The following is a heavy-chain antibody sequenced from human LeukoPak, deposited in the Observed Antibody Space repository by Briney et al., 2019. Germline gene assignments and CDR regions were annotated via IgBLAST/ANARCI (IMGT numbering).Heavy chain of an antibody. J-gene: IGHJ5*02. Sequence: PSETLSLTCAVYGGSFSGYYWSWIRQPPGKGLEWIGEINHSGSTNYNPSLKSRVTISVDTSKNQFSLKLSSVTAADTAVYYCARGRNWNYGGWFDPWGQGTLATVSS. CDR1: GGSFSGYY. CDR3: ARGRNWNYGGWFDP. CDR2: INHSGST. D-gene: IGHD1-7*01. V-gene: IGHV4-34*01.